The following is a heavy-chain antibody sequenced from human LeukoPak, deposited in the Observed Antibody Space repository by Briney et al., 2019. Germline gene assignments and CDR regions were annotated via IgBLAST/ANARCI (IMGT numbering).Heavy chain of an antibody. V-gene: IGHV3-20*04. J-gene: IGHJ6*03. CDR1: GFTFDDYG. Sequence: PGGSLRLSCAASGFTFDDYGLSWFRQAPGKGLEWVSGINWNGGSTGYADSVKGRFTISRDNAKNSLYLQMNSLRAEDTALYYCARAISDYYYMDVWGKGTTVTVSS. CDR2: INWNGGST. CDR3: ARAISDYYYMDV.